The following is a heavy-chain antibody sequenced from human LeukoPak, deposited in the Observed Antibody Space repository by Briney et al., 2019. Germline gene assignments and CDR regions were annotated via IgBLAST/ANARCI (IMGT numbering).Heavy chain of an antibody. Sequence: ASVKVSCKASGGTFSSYAISWVRQAPGQGLEWMGRIIPILGIVNYAQKFQGRVTITADKSTSTAYMELSSLRSEDTAVYYCARDGVPQLVLVGWFDPWGQGTLVTVSS. V-gene: IGHV1-69*04. CDR3: ARDGVPQLVLVGWFDP. J-gene: IGHJ5*02. CDR2: IIPILGIV. CDR1: GGTFSSYA. D-gene: IGHD6-13*01.